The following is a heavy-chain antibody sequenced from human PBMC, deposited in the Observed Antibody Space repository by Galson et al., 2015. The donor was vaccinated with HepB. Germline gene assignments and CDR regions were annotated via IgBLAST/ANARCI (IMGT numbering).Heavy chain of an antibody. Sequence: LRLSCAASGFTFSNAWMNWVRQAPGKGLEWVGRIKSKIDGETTDYAAPVKGRFTISRDDSKNTLYLQMNGLKTEDTAVYYCTAGPINGFWSGYNTHYYYDYWGQGTLVTVSS. CDR2: IKSKIDGETT. D-gene: IGHD3-3*01. J-gene: IGHJ4*02. CDR1: GFTFSNAW. V-gene: IGHV3-15*01. CDR3: TAGPINGFWSGYNTHYYYDY.